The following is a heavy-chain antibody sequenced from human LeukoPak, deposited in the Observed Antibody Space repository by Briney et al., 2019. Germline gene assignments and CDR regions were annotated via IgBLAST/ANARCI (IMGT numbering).Heavy chain of an antibody. CDR2: IYYSGST. CDR1: GGSISSSSYY. CDR3: ARGPASLWPIYY. Sequence: SETLSLTCTVSGGSISSSSYYWGWIRQPPGEELEWIGSIYYSGSTYYNPSLKSRVTISVDTSKNQFSLKLSSVTATDTAVYYCARGPASLWPIYYWGQGTLVTVSS. D-gene: IGHD2/OR15-2a*01. J-gene: IGHJ4*02. V-gene: IGHV4-39*07.